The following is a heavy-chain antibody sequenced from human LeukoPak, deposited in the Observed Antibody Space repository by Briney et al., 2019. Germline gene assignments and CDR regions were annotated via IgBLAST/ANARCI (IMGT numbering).Heavy chain of an antibody. J-gene: IGHJ3*02. D-gene: IGHD6-19*01. CDR2: IYYSGST. CDR1: GGSISSYY. CDR3: ARSRQWLVMKAFDI. V-gene: IGHV4-59*01. Sequence: SETLSLTCTVSGGSISSYYWSWIRQPPGKGLEWIGYIYYSGSTNYNPSLKSRVTISVDTSKNQFSLKLSSVTAADTAVYYCARSRQWLVMKAFDIWGQGTMVTVSS.